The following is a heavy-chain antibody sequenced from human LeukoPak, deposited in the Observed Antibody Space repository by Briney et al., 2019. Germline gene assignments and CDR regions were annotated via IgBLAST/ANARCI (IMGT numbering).Heavy chain of an antibody. V-gene: IGHV1-8*01. D-gene: IGHD5-24*01. CDR2: MNPNSGNT. Sequence: EASVKVSCKASGCTFTSYDINWVRQATGQGLEWMGWMNPNSGNTGYAQKFQGRVTMTRNTSISTAYMELSSLRSEDTAVYYCAIAPVGWLQLYYFDYWGQGTLVTVSS. CDR1: GCTFTSYD. CDR3: AIAPVGWLQLYYFDY. J-gene: IGHJ4*02.